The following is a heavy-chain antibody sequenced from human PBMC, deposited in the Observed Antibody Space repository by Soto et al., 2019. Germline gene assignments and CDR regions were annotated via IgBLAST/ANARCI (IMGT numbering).Heavy chain of an antibody. V-gene: IGHV3-53*01. J-gene: IGHJ4*02. Sequence: EVQLVESGGGLIQPGGSLRLSCAASGFTVSSNYMSWVRQAPGKGLEWVSVIYSGGSTYYADSVKGRFTISRDNSKNTLYLQMNSLRAEDTAVYYCARVLSRIAAAFDYWGQGTLVTVSS. CDR3: ARVLSRIAAAFDY. CDR1: GFTVSSNY. CDR2: IYSGGST. D-gene: IGHD6-13*01.